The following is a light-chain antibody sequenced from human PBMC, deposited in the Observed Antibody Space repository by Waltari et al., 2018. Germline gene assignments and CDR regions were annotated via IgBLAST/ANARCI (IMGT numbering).Light chain of an antibody. Sequence: QSALTQPASVSGSPGQSITISCTGTNSDLEIYDLISCYQQHPGKAPKLMIYEVIKRPSGVSNRFSGSKSGNTASLTISGLQPEDEAHYYCCSYAGVRTFVVVTGTNVTVL. CDR3: CSYAGVRTFV. CDR1: NSDLEIYDL. V-gene: IGLV2-23*02. CDR2: EVI. J-gene: IGLJ1*01.